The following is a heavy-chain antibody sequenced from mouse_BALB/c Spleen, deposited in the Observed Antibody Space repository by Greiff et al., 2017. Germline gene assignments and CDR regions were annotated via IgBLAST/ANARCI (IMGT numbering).Heavy chain of an antibody. J-gene: IGHJ2*01. Sequence: DVMLVESGGGLVKPGGSLKLSCAASGFTFSSYTMSWVRQTPEKRLEWVATISSGGSYTYYPDSVKGRFTISRDNAKNTLYLQMSSLKSEDTAMYYCTRGLITTVEYYFDYWGQGTTLTVSS. CDR2: ISSGGSYT. D-gene: IGHD1-1*01. CDR1: GFTFSSYT. V-gene: IGHV5-6-4*01. CDR3: TRGLITTVEYYFDY.